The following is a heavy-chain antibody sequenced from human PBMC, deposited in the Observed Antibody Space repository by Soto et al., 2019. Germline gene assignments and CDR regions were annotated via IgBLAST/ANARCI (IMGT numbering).Heavy chain of an antibody. CDR2: IYYSGST. J-gene: IGHJ6*02. CDR1: GGSISSSSYY. V-gene: IGHV4-39*01. CDR3: ARLDPVEMATIDYYYGMDV. Sequence: SETLSLTCTVSGGSISSSSYYWGWIRQPPGKGLEWIGSIYYSGSTYYNPSLKSRVTISVDTSKNQFSLKLSSVTAADTAVYYCARLDPVEMATIDYYYGMDVWGQGTTVTVSS. D-gene: IGHD5-12*01.